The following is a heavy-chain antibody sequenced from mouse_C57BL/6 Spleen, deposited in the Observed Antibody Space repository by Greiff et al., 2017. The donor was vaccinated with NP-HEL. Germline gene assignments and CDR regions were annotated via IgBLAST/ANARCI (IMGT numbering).Heavy chain of an antibody. CDR2: INPNNGGT. CDR3: ASNYYGSSYWYFDV. J-gene: IGHJ1*03. V-gene: IGHV1-22*01. Sequence: VQLQQSGPELVKPGASVKMSCKASGYTFTDYNMHWVKQSHGKSLEWIGYINPNNGGTSYNQKFKGKATLTVNKSSSTADMELRSLTSEDSAVDYCASNYYGSSYWYFDVWGTGTTVTVSS. D-gene: IGHD1-1*01. CDR1: GYTFTDYN.